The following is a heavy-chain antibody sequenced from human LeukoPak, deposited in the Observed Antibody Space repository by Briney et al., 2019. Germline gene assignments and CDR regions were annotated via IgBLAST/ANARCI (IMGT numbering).Heavy chain of an antibody. CDR1: GDSISSSSHY. Sequence: SETLSLTCTVSGDSISSSSHYWGWVRQPPGKGLEWIGSIYYSGSTYYNPSLKSRVTISVDTSKNQFSLKLSSVTAADTAVYYCANGAHDILTGIDEIFDYWGQGTLVTVSS. V-gene: IGHV4-39*07. J-gene: IGHJ4*02. D-gene: IGHD3-9*01. CDR2: IYYSGST. CDR3: ANGAHDILTGIDEIFDY.